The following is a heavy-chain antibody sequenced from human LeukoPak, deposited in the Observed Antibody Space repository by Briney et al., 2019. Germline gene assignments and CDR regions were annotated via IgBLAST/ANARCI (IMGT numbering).Heavy chain of an antibody. Sequence: GGSLRLSCAASGFTVSSNYMSWVRQAPGKGLEWVSVIYSGGSTYYADSVKGRFTISRDNSKNTLYLQMNSLRAEDTAVYYCARDLGHHHYDSSGYGFSGFDYWGQGTLVTVSS. CDR1: GFTVSSNY. CDR2: IYSGGST. D-gene: IGHD3-22*01. V-gene: IGHV3-66*01. J-gene: IGHJ4*02. CDR3: ARDLGHHHYDSSGYGFSGFDY.